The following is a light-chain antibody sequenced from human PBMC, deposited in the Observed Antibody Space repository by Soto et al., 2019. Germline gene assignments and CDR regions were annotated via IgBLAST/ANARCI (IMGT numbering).Light chain of an antibody. CDR1: QSVSSSY. CDR3: QQYASTPRT. V-gene: IGKV3-20*01. Sequence: EIVLTQSPGTVSLSPGERATLSCRASQSVSSSYLAWYQQKPGPATRLLIYGASSRATGTPDRFSGSGSGTDFTLTISRLEPEDVAVYYCQQYASTPRTFGGGTKVEIK. J-gene: IGKJ4*01. CDR2: GAS.